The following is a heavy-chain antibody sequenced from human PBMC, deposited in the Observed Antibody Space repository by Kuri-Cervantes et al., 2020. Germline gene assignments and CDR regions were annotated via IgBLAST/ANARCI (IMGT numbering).Heavy chain of an antibody. CDR3: AKDKDIVVVPAAIGAYYYYGMDV. CDR1: GFTFSSYA. CDR2: ISYDGSNK. Sequence: GGSLRLSCAASGFTFSSYAMHWVRQAPGKGLEWVAVISYDGSNKYYADSVKGRFTISRDNSKNTLYLQMNSLRAEDTAVYYCAKDKDIVVVPAAIGAYYYYGMDVWGQGTTVTVSS. V-gene: IGHV3-30-3*01. J-gene: IGHJ6*02. D-gene: IGHD2-2*01.